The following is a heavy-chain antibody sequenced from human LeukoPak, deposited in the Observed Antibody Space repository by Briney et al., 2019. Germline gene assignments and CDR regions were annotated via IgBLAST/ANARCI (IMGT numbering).Heavy chain of an antibody. D-gene: IGHD3-3*01. CDR1: GFTFSSYS. Sequence: GGSLRLSCAASGFTFSSYSMNWVRQAPGKGLEWVSSISSSSSYIYYADSVKGRFTISRDNAENSLYLQMNSLRAEDTAVYYCARDVRTYYDFWSGYYIDYWGQGTLVTVSS. V-gene: IGHV3-21*01. CDR2: ISSSSSYI. J-gene: IGHJ4*02. CDR3: ARDVRTYYDFWSGYYIDY.